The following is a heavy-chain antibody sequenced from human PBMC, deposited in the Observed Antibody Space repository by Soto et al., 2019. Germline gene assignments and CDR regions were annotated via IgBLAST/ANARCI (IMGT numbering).Heavy chain of an antibody. CDR1: GFTFSTYA. J-gene: IGHJ3*01. CDR2: INAGGGST. CDR3: AHPRGYGVFDAYDF. D-gene: IGHD4-17*01. Sequence: GGSLRLSCAAPGFTFSTYAMNWVRQAPGKGLEWVSAINAGGGSTYYTDSVNGRFTISRDNSINMLYLQMNSLRTEDTAVYYCAHPRGYGVFDAYDFWGQGAMVTVSS. V-gene: IGHV3-23*01.